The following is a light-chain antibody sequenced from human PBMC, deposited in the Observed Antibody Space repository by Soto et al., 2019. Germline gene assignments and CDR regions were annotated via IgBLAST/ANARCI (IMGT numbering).Light chain of an antibody. CDR3: SSYTSSSIDYV. CDR1: SSDVGGYNY. V-gene: IGLV2-14*01. J-gene: IGLJ1*01. CDR2: EVS. Sequence: QSARTQPASVSGSPGQSITISWTGTSSDVGGYNYVSWYQQHPGKAPKLMIYEVSNRPSGVSNRFSGSKSGNTASLTISGLQAEDEADYYCSSYTSSSIDYVFGTGTKLTVL.